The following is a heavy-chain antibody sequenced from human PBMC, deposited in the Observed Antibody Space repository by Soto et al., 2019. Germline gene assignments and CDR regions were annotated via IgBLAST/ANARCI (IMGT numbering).Heavy chain of an antibody. CDR3: ARDEYFGDDDHGLDY. CDR2: IWYDGSKE. V-gene: IGHV3-33*01. Sequence: QVQLVESGGGVVQPGRSLRLSCVASGFTFSTYGMHWVRQAPGKGLEWVAVIWYDGSKEYYAESVKGRFTISRDNSKNTLYLQMNSLRGEDTAVYYCARDEYFGDDDHGLDYWGQGTLVTVSS. CDR1: GFTFSTYG. D-gene: IGHD1-1*01. J-gene: IGHJ4*02.